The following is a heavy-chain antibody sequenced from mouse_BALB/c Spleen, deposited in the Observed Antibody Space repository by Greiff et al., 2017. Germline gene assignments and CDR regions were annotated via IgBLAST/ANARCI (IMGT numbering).Heavy chain of an antibody. CDR2: ISSGGSYT. Sequence: EVKLVESGGGLVKPGGSLKLSCAASGFTFSSYAMSWVRQTPEKRLEWVATISSGGSYTYYPDSVKGRFTISRDNAKNTLYLQMSSLRSEDTAMYYCARGYGSSYWYFDGWGAGTTVTVSS. V-gene: IGHV5-9-3*01. J-gene: IGHJ1*01. CDR3: ARGYGSSYWYFDG. D-gene: IGHD1-1*01. CDR1: GFTFSSYA.